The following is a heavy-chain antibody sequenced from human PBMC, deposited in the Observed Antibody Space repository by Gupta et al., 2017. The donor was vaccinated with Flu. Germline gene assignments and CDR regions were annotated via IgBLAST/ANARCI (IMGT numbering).Heavy chain of an antibody. V-gene: IGHV3-74*01. CDR2: ISGDGRIT. J-gene: IGHJ4*02. CDR3: ARDRPGYSYGLAPFDY. D-gene: IGHD5-18*01. CDR1: GFTLSTSW. Sequence: EVQLVESGGGLVQPGGSLRLSCAASGFTLSTSWMHWVRQAPGKGLVWVSRISGDGRITAYADSVNDRFTIYRDDAKNTLYLQMHSLRADDTAVYYCARDRPGYSYGLAPFDYWGQGTLVTVSS.